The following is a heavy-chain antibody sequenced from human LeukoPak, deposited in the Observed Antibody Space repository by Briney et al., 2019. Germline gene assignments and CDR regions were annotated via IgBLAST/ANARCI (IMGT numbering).Heavy chain of an antibody. J-gene: IGHJ4*02. CDR3: ASQQTTIFLLRVES. CDR1: GGSFSGYY. CDR2: INHSGST. V-gene: IGHV4-34*01. Sequence: PSETLSLTCAVYGGSFSGYYWSWIRQPPGKGLEWIGEINHSGSTNYNPSLKSRVTISVDTSKNQFSLKLSSVTAADTAVYYCASQQTTIFLLRVESWGQGTLVTVSS. D-gene: IGHD5-24*01.